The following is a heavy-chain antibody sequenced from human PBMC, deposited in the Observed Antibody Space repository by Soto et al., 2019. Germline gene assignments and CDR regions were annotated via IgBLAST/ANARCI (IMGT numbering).Heavy chain of an antibody. J-gene: IGHJ3*02. V-gene: IGHV1-18*01. D-gene: IGHD2-15*01. Sequence: QVQLVQSGAEVKKPGASVKVSCKASGYTFTSYGISWVRQAPGQGLEWMGWISAHNGNTNYAQKSQGRVTMTTDTCTSTAYRELRSLRSDETGVYYCVRDRRVAATPDAFDIWGQGTMVTVSS. CDR3: VRDRRVAATPDAFDI. CDR2: ISAHNGNT. CDR1: GYTFTSYG.